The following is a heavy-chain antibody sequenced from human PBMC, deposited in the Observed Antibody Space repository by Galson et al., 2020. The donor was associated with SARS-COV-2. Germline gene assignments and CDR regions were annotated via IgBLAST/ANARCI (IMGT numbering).Heavy chain of an antibody. CDR2: ISSSGNT. CDR3: ARWGSGRDYKGGLPPIDS. Sequence: ASETLSLTCTVSGGSISSGDYSWSWIRQPPGKGLEWIGYISSSGNTYYNPSLQSRLTMSADKPKNQFSLKLTSVTAADTAGYSCARWGSGRDYKGGLPPIDSWGQGTLVTVSS. J-gene: IGHJ4*02. V-gene: IGHV4-30-4*01. CDR1: GGSISSGDYS. D-gene: IGHD3-10*01.